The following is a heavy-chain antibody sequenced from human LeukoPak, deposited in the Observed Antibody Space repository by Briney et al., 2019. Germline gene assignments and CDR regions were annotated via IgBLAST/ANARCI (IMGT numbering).Heavy chain of an antibody. CDR1: GGSISSYY. Sequence: PSETLSLTCTVSGGSISSYYWSWIRQPPGKGLEWIGYIYYSGSTNYNPSLKSRVTMSVDTSKNQFSLKLSSVTAADTAVYYCARDKDYFDSGGAFDIWGQGTMVSVSS. D-gene: IGHD3-22*01. J-gene: IGHJ3*02. CDR3: ARDKDYFDSGGAFDI. V-gene: IGHV4-59*01. CDR2: IYYSGST.